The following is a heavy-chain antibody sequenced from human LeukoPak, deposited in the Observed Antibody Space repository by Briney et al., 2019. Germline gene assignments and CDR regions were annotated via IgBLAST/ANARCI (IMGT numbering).Heavy chain of an antibody. CDR2: IYHSGST. J-gene: IGHJ2*01. D-gene: IGHD2-2*01. Sequence: SETLSLTCTVSGYSISSGYYWGWIRQPPGKGLEWIGSIYHSGSTYYNPSLKSRVTISVDTSKNQFSLKLNSVTAADTAVYYCARSDCRVVPAALDCYFDLWGRGTLVTVSS. CDR3: ARSDCRVVPAALDCYFDL. CDR1: GYSISSGYY. V-gene: IGHV4-38-2*02.